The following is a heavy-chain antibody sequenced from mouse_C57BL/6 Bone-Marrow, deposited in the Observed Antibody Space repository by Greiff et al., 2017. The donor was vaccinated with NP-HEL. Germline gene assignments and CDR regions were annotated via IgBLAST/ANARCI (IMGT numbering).Heavy chain of an antibody. CDR3: ARGGNYVYAMDY. CDR1: GYTFTSYW. V-gene: IGHV1-69*01. D-gene: IGHD2-1*01. Sequence: QVQLQQSGAELVMPGASVKLSCKASGYTFTSYWMHWVKQRPGQGLEWIGEIDPSDSYTNYNQKFKGKSTLTVDKSSSTAYMQLSSLTSEDSAVYYCARGGNYVYAMDYWGQGTSVTVSS. CDR2: IDPSDSYT. J-gene: IGHJ4*01.